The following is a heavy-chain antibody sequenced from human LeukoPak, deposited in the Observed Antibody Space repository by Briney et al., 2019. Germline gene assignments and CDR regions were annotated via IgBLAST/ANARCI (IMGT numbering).Heavy chain of an antibody. V-gene: IGHV1-2*04. Sequence: ASVKVSCKASGYTFTGYYMHWVRQAPGQRLEWMGWINPNSGGTNYAQKFQGWVTMTRDTSISTAYMELSRLRSDDTAVYYCARATTMVLNSAHFDYWGQGTLVTVSS. D-gene: IGHD3-10*01. CDR1: GYTFTGYY. CDR2: INPNSGGT. J-gene: IGHJ4*02. CDR3: ARATTMVLNSAHFDY.